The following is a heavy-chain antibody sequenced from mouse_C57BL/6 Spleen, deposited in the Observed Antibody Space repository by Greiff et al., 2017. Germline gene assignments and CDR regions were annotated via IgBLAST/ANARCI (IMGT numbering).Heavy chain of an antibody. D-gene: IGHD2-3*01. V-gene: IGHV1-64*01. CDR1: GYTFTSYW. J-gene: IGHJ2*01. CDR2: IHPNSGST. Sequence: QVQLQQPGAELVKPGASVKLSCKASGYTFTSYWMHWVKQRPGQGLEWIGIIHPNSGSTNYNEKFKSKATLTVDKSSSTASMQLSSLTAEDSAVYYCAREGEYDGYRAYWGQGTTLTVSS. CDR3: AREGEYDGYRAY.